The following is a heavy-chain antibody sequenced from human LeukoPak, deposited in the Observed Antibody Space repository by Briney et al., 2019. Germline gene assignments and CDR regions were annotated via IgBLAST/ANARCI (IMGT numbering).Heavy chain of an antibody. V-gene: IGHV3-33*01. CDR2: IWYDGSNK. CDR3: AREADTAMVTWAFDI. Sequence: GGSLRLSCAASGFTFNSYGMHWVRQAPGKGLEWVAVIWYDGSNKYYADSVKGRFTISRDNSKNTLYLQMNSLRAEDTTVYYCAREADTAMVTWAFDIWGQGTMVTVSS. J-gene: IGHJ3*02. CDR1: GFTFNSYG. D-gene: IGHD5-18*01.